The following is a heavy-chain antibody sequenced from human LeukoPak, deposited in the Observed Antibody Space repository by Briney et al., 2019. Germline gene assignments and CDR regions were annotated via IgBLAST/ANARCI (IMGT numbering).Heavy chain of an antibody. CDR2: ISAYNGNT. D-gene: IGHD6-13*01. CDR1: GYTFTSYG. J-gene: IGHJ4*02. Sequence: ASVKVSCKASGYTFTSYGISWVRQAPGQGLEWMGWISAYNGNTNYAQKLQGRVTMTTDTSTSTAYMELRSLRSDDTAVYYCAREEQQLVLPVGPPDYWGQGTLVTVSS. CDR3: AREEQQLVLPVGPPDY. V-gene: IGHV1-18*01.